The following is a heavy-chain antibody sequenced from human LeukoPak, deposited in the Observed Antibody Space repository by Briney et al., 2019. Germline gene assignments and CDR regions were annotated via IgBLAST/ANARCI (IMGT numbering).Heavy chain of an antibody. J-gene: IGHJ4*02. CDR2: IYSAGRT. V-gene: IGHV3-53*01. Sequence: GGSLRLSCTASGFTVSNNYMSWVRQPPGKGLEWVSLIYSAGRTFYADSVKGRFTISRDNSKSTLYLQMNSLRAEDTAIYYCAGGHEALGYWGQGTLVAVSS. CDR3: AGGHEALGY. D-gene: IGHD3-10*01. CDR1: GFTVSNNY.